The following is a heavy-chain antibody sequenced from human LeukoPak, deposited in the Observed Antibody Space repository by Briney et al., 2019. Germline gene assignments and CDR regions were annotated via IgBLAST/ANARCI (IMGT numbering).Heavy chain of an antibody. Sequence: ASVEVSCKASGYTFTDYYMHWVRLAPGQGLEWMGWINPNSGGTNYVQKFQGWVTMTRDTSINTAYMELSRLTSGDTAVYYCARANFLYCSSTSCLFDYWGQGTLVTVSS. CDR1: GYTFTDYY. CDR3: ARANFLYCSSTSCLFDY. CDR2: INPNSGGT. J-gene: IGHJ4*02. D-gene: IGHD2-2*01. V-gene: IGHV1-2*04.